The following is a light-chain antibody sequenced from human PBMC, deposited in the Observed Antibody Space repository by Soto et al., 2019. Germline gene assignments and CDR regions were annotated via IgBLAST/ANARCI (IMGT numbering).Light chain of an antibody. CDR1: QSVSSY. Sequence: EIVLTQSPATLSLSPGEGATLSCRASQSVSSYLAWYQQNPGQAPRLLIYDASNRATGIPARFSGSGSGTHFTLTIIILEPEDFAVYYCQQRSNWPWTFGQGTKLEIK. V-gene: IGKV3-11*01. CDR3: QQRSNWPWT. CDR2: DAS. J-gene: IGKJ1*01.